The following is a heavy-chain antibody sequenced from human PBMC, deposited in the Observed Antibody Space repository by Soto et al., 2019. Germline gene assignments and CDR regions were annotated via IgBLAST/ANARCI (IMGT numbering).Heavy chain of an antibody. Sequence: QVQLVQSGAEVKKPGSSVKVSCKASGGTFSSYAISWVRQAPGQGLEWMGGIIPIFGTANYAQKFQGRVTITADESTSTAYMELSSRRSEDTAVYYCARLVNSGYDPSGYFDYWGQGTLVTVSS. D-gene: IGHD5-12*01. CDR3: ARLVNSGYDPSGYFDY. J-gene: IGHJ4*02. V-gene: IGHV1-69*01. CDR2: IIPIFGTA. CDR1: GGTFSSYA.